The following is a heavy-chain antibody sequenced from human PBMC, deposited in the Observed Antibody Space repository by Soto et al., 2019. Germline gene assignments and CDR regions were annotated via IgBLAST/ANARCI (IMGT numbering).Heavy chain of an antibody. J-gene: IGHJ6*04. D-gene: IGHD3-10*01. V-gene: IGHV5-51*01. CDR1: GYSFTSYW. CDR2: IYPGDSDT. CDR3: ARHRGVQADGMEV. Sequence: PXESLKISCKGCGYSFTSYWIGWVRQMPGKGLEWMGIIYPGDSDTRYSPSFQGQVTISADKSISTAYLQWSSLKASDTAMYYCARHRGVQADGMEVWGKGTTVTVSS.